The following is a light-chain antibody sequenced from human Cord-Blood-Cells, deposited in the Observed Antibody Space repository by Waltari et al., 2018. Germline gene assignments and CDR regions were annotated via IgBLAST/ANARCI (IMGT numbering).Light chain of an antibody. CDR3: QQYNSYWT. CDR1: QSISSW. Sequence: DIQITQHPSTLSASVGDRVTITCRASQSISSWLAWYQQKPGKAPKLLIYKASSLESGVPSRFSGSGSGTEFTLTISSLQPDDFATYYCQQYNSYWTFGQGTKVEIK. J-gene: IGKJ1*01. V-gene: IGKV1-5*03. CDR2: KAS.